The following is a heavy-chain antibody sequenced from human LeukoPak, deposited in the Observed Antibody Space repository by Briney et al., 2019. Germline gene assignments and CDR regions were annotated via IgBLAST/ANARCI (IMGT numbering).Heavy chain of an antibody. Sequence: SETLSLTGAVYGGSFSGYYWSWIRQPPGKGLEWIGEINHSGSTNYNPSLKSRVTISVDTSKNQFSLKLSSVTAADTAVYYCARETGGDHGGYYFDYWGQGTLVTVSS. CDR2: INHSGST. J-gene: IGHJ4*02. D-gene: IGHD4-23*01. V-gene: IGHV4-34*01. CDR3: ARETGGDHGGYYFDY. CDR1: GGSFSGYY.